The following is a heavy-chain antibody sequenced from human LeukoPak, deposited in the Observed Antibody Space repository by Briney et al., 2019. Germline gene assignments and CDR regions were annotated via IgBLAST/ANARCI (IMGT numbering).Heavy chain of an antibody. J-gene: IGHJ4*02. CDR2: IRYDGSDK. V-gene: IGHV3-30*02. D-gene: IGHD1-1*01. Sequence: GGSLRLSCAASGFTFSSYSMNWVRQAPGKGLEWVAFIRYDGSDKSYADSVKGRFTISRDNSENTLYLQINSLRVEDTAVYYCAKDTPTTGYHLDSWGQGTLATVSS. CDR1: GFTFSSYS. CDR3: AKDTPTTGYHLDS.